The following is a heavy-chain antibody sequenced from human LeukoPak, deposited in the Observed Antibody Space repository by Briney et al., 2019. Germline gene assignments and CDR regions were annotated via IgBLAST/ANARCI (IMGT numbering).Heavy chain of an antibody. V-gene: IGHV3-23*01. CDR2: VSGSAGST. CDR3: AKSPPVAAKGWYFDY. Sequence: GGSLRLSCAAPGFTFSSYAMSWVRQAPGKGLEWVSPVSGSAGSTYYADSVKGRFTVSRDNSKNTLYLQMNSLRAEDTAVYYCAKSPPVAAKGWYFDYWGQGTLVTVSS. J-gene: IGHJ4*02. D-gene: IGHD6-19*01. CDR1: GFTFSSYA.